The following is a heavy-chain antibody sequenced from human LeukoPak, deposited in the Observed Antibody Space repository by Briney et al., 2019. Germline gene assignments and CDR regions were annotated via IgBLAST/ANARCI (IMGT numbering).Heavy chain of an antibody. V-gene: IGHV3-53*01. CDR1: GFTVSSNY. Sequence: GGSLRLSCAASGFTVSSNYMTWVRRAPGKGLEWVSVIYSDGSTYYADSVKGRFTISRDNSKNTLYLQMNSLRAEDTAVYYCARPNYYGSDLDYWGQGTLVTVSS. J-gene: IGHJ4*02. D-gene: IGHD3-10*01. CDR3: ARPNYYGSDLDY. CDR2: IYSDGST.